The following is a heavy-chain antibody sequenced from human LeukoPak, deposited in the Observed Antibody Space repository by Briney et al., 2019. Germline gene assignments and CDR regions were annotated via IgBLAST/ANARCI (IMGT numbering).Heavy chain of an antibody. CDR2: IKQDGSER. Sequence: PGGSLRLSCVDSGFTFSAYYMSWVRQAPGKGLEWVANIKQDGSERYYVDSVKGRFTISRDNAKNSLYLQMNSLRAEDTAVYYCPELGITMIGGVWGKGTTVTISS. CDR3: PELGITMIGGV. D-gene: IGHD3-10*02. J-gene: IGHJ6*04. CDR1: GFTFSAYY. V-gene: IGHV3-7*01.